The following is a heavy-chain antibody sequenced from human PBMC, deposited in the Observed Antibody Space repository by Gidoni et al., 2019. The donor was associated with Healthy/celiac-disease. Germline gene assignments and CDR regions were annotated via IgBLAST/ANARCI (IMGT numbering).Heavy chain of an antibody. CDR2: INPNSGGT. J-gene: IGHJ6*02. D-gene: IGHD2-2*02. CDR1: GYTFTGYY. V-gene: IGHV1-2*04. CDR3: ARGDIVVVPAAIGYYYGMDV. Sequence: QVQLVQSGAEVKKPGASVTVSCKASGYTFTGYYMHWVRQAPGQGLEWMGWINPNSGGTNYAQKFQGWVTMTRDTSISTAYMELSRLRSDDTAVYYCARGDIVVVPAAIGYYYGMDVWGQGTTVTVSS.